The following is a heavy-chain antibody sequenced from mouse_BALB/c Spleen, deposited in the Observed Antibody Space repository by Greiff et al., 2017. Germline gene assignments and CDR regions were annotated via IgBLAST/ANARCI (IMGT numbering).Heavy chain of an antibody. V-gene: IGHV5-6-5*01. CDR3: ARGGLYGNYGAWFAY. Sequence: EVQVVESGGGLVKPGGSLKLSCAASGFTFSSYAMSWVRQTPEKRLEWVASISSGGSTYYPDSVKGRFTISRDNARNILYLQMSSLRSEDTAMYYCARGGLYGNYGAWFAYWGQGTLVTVSA. CDR2: ISSGGST. D-gene: IGHD2-1*01. CDR1: GFTFSSYA. J-gene: IGHJ3*01.